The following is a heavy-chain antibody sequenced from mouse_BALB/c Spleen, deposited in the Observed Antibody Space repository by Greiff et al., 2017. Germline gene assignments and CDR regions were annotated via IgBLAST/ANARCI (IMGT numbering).Heavy chain of an antibody. CDR2: INPYNDGT. CDR3: AKGDWDGYYFDY. V-gene: IGHV1-14*01. Sequence: EVQRVESGPELVKPGASVKMSCKASGYTFTSYVMHWVKQKPGQGLEWIGYINPYNDGTKYNEKFKGKATLTSDKSSSTAYMELSSLTSEDSAVYYCAKGDWDGYYFDYWGQGTTLTVSS. J-gene: IGHJ2*01. CDR1: GYTFTSYV. D-gene: IGHD4-1*01.